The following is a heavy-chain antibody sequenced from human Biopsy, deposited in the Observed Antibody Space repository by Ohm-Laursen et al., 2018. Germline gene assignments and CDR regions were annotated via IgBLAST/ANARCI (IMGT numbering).Heavy chain of an antibody. CDR1: GFTFNDYA. CDR3: AKDTFADLRGPSGWYGVDY. J-gene: IGHJ4*02. CDR2: ISWNSNNI. Sequence: PRLSCSASGFTFNDYAMHWVRQAPGKGLEWVSGISWNSNNIVYADSVKGRFTISRDNARNSLYLQIKSLRTEDTAFYYCAKDTFADLRGPSGWYGVDYWGQGTMVTVSS. D-gene: IGHD6-19*01. V-gene: IGHV3-9*01.